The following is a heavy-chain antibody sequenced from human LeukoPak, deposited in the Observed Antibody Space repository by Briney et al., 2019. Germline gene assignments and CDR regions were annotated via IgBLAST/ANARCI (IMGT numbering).Heavy chain of an antibody. CDR2: INPNSGGT. V-gene: IGHV1-2*02. D-gene: IGHD6-19*01. Sequence: ASVKVSCKASGYTFTSYGISWVRQAPGQGLEWMGWINPNSGGTNYAQKFQGRVTMTRDTSISTAYMELSRLRSDDTAVYYCAREYSSGWYYFDYWGQGTLVTVSS. CDR1: GYTFTSYG. J-gene: IGHJ4*02. CDR3: AREYSSGWYYFDY.